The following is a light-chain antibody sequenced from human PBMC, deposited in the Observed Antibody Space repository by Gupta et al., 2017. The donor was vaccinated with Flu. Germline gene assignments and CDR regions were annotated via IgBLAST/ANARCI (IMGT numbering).Light chain of an antibody. CDR1: SPRNSY. CDR2: DKN. CDR3: NSRDSTDNHQAV. V-gene: IGLV3-19*01. J-gene: IGLJ2*01. Sequence: SSELTQDPAVSVSLGQTVRLTFQGDSPRNSYASWYQQKPGQAPVLVIYDKNIRPSGIPDRFSGSSSGNTASLTITGAQAEDEADYYCNSRDSTDNHQAVFGGGTKLTVL.